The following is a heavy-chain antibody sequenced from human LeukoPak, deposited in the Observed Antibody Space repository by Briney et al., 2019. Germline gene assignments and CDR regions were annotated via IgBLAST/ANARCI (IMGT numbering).Heavy chain of an antibody. J-gene: IGHJ4*02. Sequence: GASVKVSCKASGYTFTSYYMHWVRQAPGQGLEWMGIINPSGGSTSYAQKFQGRVTMTRDMSTSTVYMELSSLRSEDTAVYYCARDHHVVVMVATIVYWGEGTLVTVSS. D-gene: IGHD5-12*01. CDR3: ARDHHVVVMVATIVY. CDR2: INPSGGST. CDR1: GYTFTSYY. V-gene: IGHV1-46*01.